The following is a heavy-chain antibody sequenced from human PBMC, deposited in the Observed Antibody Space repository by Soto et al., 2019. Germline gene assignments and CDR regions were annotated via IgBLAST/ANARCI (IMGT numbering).Heavy chain of an antibody. CDR3: ERGGVRDFWCFYYHYYVMDF. J-gene: IGHJ6*02. CDR1: GYSFTSYW. V-gene: IGHV5-10-1*01. D-gene: IGHD3-3*01. CDR2: IDPSDSYT. Sequence: GESLKISCKGSGYSFTSYWISWVRQMPGKGLEWMGRIDPSDSYTNYSPSFQGHVTISADKSISTAYLQWSSLKASDTAMYYCERGGVRDFWCFYYHYYVMDFCGQRTPVTVSS.